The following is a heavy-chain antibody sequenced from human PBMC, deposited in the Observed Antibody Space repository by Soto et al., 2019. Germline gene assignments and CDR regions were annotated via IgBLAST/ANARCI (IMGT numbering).Heavy chain of an antibody. J-gene: IGHJ6*02. V-gene: IGHV3-48*02. CDR2: ISGSGSNT. CDR3: ARDRGYDAHDYYYNAMDV. D-gene: IGHD2-15*01. CDR1: GFKISSSS. Sequence: PGGSLRLSCAAFGFKISSSSMNWVRQAPGRGLEWVAYISGSGSNTLYADSVKGRFTVSRDTAKNSLYLQMSGLRDEDTAVYYCARDRGYDAHDYYYNAMDVWGQGTMVTVSS.